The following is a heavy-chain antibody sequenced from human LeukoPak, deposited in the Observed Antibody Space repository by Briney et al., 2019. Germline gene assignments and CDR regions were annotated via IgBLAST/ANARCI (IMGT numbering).Heavy chain of an antibody. Sequence: GGSLRLSCAASGFTFSTYGMHWVRQAPGNGLEWVAVIWYDGSQKYYADSVKGRFTISRDNSKNTLYLQMNSLRAEDTAVYYCAKDQRILDWGQGTLVTVSS. CDR1: GFTFSTYG. V-gene: IGHV3-33*06. J-gene: IGHJ4*02. CDR2: IWYDGSQK. CDR3: AKDQRILD. D-gene: IGHD2-15*01.